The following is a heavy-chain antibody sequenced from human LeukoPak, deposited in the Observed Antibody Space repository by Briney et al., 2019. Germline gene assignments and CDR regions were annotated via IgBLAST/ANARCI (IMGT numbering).Heavy chain of an antibody. CDR2: ISAYNGNT. Sequence: GASVKVSCNASGYTFTSNGITWVRQAPGQGLEWMGWISAYNGNTNYAQKLQGRVTITTDTSTSTAYMELRRLRSDDTAVYYCSVVVAAPNEDDYFDYWGQGTLVSVSS. CDR1: GYTFTSNG. CDR3: SVVVAAPNEDDYFDY. J-gene: IGHJ4*02. D-gene: IGHD2-15*01. V-gene: IGHV1-18*04.